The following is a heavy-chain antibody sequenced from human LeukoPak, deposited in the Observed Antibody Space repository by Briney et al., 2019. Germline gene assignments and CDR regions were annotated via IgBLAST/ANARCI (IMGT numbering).Heavy chain of an antibody. CDR1: GFTFSSSW. CDR2: INSDGSSI. J-gene: IGHJ5*02. CDR3: VKGGVVPAAMFVH. V-gene: IGHV3-74*01. D-gene: IGHD2-2*01. Sequence: PGGSLRLSCAASGFTFSSSWMHWVRQAPGKGLVWVSRINSDGSSINYADSVRGRFTISRDNAKNTLYLQMNSLRAEDTAVYYCVKGGVVPAAMFVHWGQGTLVTVSS.